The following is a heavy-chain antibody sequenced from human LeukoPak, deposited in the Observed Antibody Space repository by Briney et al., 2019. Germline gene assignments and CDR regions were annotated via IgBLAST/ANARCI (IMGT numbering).Heavy chain of an antibody. CDR2: ISGSGGST. J-gene: IGHJ4*02. Sequence: GGSLRLSCEASGFTFSSYAMSWVRQAPGKGLEWVSVISGSGGSTYYADSVKGRFTISRDNSKNTLYLQMNSLRAEDTAVYYCAKSPYMTTVTQIFDYWGQGTLVTVSS. CDR1: GFTFSSYA. D-gene: IGHD4-17*01. CDR3: AKSPYMTTVTQIFDY. V-gene: IGHV3-23*01.